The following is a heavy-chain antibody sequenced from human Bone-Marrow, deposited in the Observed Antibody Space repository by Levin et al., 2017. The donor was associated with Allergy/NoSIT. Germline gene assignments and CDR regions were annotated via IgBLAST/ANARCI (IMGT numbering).Heavy chain of an antibody. J-gene: IGHJ6*02. D-gene: IGHD3-10*01. Sequence: GESLKISCRVSGYELSHLSIHWVRQAPGKGLEWMGGFHPDHGEIIYAQKFQGRVTMTDDTSTHTAHMELSSLRSEDTAVYYCATFVDSDDEDWSRRYDYYNYGMDVWGQGTTVTVSS. V-gene: IGHV1-24*01. CDR1: GYELSHLS. CDR3: ATFVDSDDEDWSRRYDYYNYGMDV. CDR2: FHPDHGEI.